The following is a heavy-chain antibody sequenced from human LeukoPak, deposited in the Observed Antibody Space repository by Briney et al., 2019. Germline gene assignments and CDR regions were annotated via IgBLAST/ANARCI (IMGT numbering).Heavy chain of an antibody. J-gene: IGHJ3*02. CDR3: ARPRGGGSVGAFDI. D-gene: IGHD3-10*01. CDR1: GFTFDDYG. CDR2: INWNGGST. Sequence: GGXLRLSCAASGFTFDDYGMSWVRQAPGKGLEWVSGINWNGGSTVYADSVKGRFTISRDNAKNSLYLQMNSLRAEDTALYYCARPRGGGSVGAFDIWGQGTMVTVSS. V-gene: IGHV3-20*04.